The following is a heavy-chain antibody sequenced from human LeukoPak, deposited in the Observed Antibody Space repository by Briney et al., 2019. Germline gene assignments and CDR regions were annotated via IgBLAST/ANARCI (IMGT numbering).Heavy chain of an antibody. V-gene: IGHV1-69*04. CDR3: ARDSGSGWYERTDY. CDR2: IIPILGIA. CDR1: GGTFSSYA. D-gene: IGHD6-19*01. J-gene: IGHJ4*02. Sequence: ASEKVSCKASGGTFSSYAISWVRQAPGQGLEWMGRIIPILGIANYAQKFQGRVTITADKSTSTAYMELSSLRSEDTAVYYCARDSGSGWYERTDYWGQGTLVTVSS.